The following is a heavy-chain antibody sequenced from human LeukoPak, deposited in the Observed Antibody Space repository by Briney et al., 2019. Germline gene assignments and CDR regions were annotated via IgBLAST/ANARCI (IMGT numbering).Heavy chain of an antibody. CDR3: ARFSGSYFNPHDY. V-gene: IGHV5-51*01. CDR1: EYSFPNYC. D-gene: IGHD1-26*01. J-gene: IGHJ4*02. Sequence: GESLKISCKHSEYSFPNYCIGWVRQMPGKGLEWMGIIYPDDSDTRYSPSFQGQVTISADRSISTAYLQWSSLKASDTAMYYCARFSGSYFNPHDYWGQGTLVTVSS. CDR2: IYPDDSDT.